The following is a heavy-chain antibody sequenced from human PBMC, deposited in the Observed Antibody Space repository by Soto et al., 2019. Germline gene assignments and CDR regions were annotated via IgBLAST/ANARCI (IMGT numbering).Heavy chain of an antibody. V-gene: IGHV1-69*13. CDR1: GGTFSSYA. Sequence: GASVKVSCKASGGTFSSYAISWVRQAPGQGLEWMGGIIPIFGTANYAQKFQGRVTITADESTSTAYMELSSLRSEDTAVYYCARGTMVRGVIIQNPYYYYYGMHVWGQGTTVTAP. CDR2: IIPIFGTA. CDR3: ARGTMVRGVIIQNPYYYYYGMHV. D-gene: IGHD3-10*01. J-gene: IGHJ6*02.